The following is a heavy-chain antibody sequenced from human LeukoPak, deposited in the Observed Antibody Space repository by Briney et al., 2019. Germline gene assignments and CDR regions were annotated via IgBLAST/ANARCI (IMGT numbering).Heavy chain of an antibody. CDR1: GFTVSSNY. J-gene: IGHJ4*02. CDR3: AKDLEDYYGSGSYSSLDY. CDR2: IYSGGST. V-gene: IGHV3-53*01. Sequence: GGSLRLSCAASGFTVSSNYMSWVRQAPGKGLEWVSVIYSGGSTYYADSVKGRFTISRDNSKNTLYLQMNSLRAEDTAVYYCAKDLEDYYGSGSYSSLDYWGQGTLVTVSS. D-gene: IGHD3-10*01.